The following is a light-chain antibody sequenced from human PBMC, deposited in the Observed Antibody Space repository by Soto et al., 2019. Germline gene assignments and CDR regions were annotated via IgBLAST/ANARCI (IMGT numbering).Light chain of an antibody. CDR3: SSYTGSNTFG. V-gene: IGLV2-8*01. CDR2: EVS. Sequence: QSALTQPPSASGSPGQSVTISCTGTSSDVGGYNYVSWYQQHPGKAPKLMIYEVSTRPSGVPDRFSGSKSGNTASLTVSGLQAEDEADYYCSSYTGSNTFGFGGGTKLTVL. J-gene: IGLJ2*01. CDR1: SSDVGGYNY.